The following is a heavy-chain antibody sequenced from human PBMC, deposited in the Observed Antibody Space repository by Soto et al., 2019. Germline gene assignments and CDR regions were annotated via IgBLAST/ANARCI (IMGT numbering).Heavy chain of an antibody. Sequence: PSQTLSLTCAISGDSVSSNSAAWNWIRQSPSRGLEWLGRTYYRSKWYNDYAVSVKSRITINPDTSKNQFSLQLNSVTPEDTAVYYCARDRVGGLERRRFGMDVWGQGTTVTVAS. CDR2: TYYRSKWYN. D-gene: IGHD1-1*01. V-gene: IGHV6-1*01. CDR1: GDSVSSNSAA. CDR3: ARDRVGGLERRRFGMDV. J-gene: IGHJ6*02.